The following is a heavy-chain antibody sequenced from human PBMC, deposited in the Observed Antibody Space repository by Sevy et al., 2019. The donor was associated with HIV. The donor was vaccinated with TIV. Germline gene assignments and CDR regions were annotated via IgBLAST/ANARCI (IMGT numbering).Heavy chain of an antibody. J-gene: IGHJ3*02. CDR1: GFTLGGLG. CDR3: ASLPNNYYDSSGSSGDDAFDI. V-gene: IGHV3-33*01. Sequence: GGSLKLSCEALGFTLGGLGMHGVRKAPGKGREGGPVIWIDGGNKHYADSVKGRFTISRDNSKNTLYLQMNSLRAEDTAVYYCASLPNNYYDSSGSSGDDAFDIWGQGTMVTVSS. CDR2: IWIDGGNK. D-gene: IGHD3-22*01.